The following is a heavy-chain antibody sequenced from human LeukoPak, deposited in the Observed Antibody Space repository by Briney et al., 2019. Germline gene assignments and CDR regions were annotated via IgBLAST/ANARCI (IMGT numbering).Heavy chain of an antibody. Sequence: KTGGSLRLSCAASGFTFSSYSMNWVRQAPGKGLEWVSSISSSSSYIYYADSVEGRFTISRDNAKNSLYLQMNSLRAEDTAVYYCARGMDADYDFWSGYPYYFDYWGQGTLVTVSS. J-gene: IGHJ4*02. CDR3: ARGMDADYDFWSGYPYYFDY. CDR2: ISSSSSYI. V-gene: IGHV3-21*01. CDR1: GFTFSSYS. D-gene: IGHD3-3*01.